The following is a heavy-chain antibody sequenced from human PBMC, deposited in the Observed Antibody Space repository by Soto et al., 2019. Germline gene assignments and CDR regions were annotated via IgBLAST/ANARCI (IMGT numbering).Heavy chain of an antibody. Sequence: EVQLVESGGGLVQPGGSLRLSCAASGFTFSNYWMYWVRQAPGKGLEWVSRINSDGSVSSYADSVKGRLTISRDNVKNTLYLQMDSRRAEDTAVYYCARGDCVRSSCYSSARALFSYMGDWGKETTVTV. CDR2: INSDGSVS. CDR3: ARGDCVRSSCYSSARALFSYMGD. V-gene: IGHV3-74*02. J-gene: IGHJ6*03. D-gene: IGHD2-15*01. CDR1: GFTFSNYW.